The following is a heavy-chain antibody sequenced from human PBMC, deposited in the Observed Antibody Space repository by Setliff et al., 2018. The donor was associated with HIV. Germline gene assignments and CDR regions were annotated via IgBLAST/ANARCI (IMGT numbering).Heavy chain of an antibody. CDR2: IYDTGNS. Sequence: PSETLSLTCDVSGSSTNSGYSWGWVRQPPGKGLEWIGTIYDTGNSFYNPSLKSRLTISVDTSKNQVSLKLNSVTAADSAVYYCVRGANFYTPRKRIFDHWGQGVLVTVSS. CDR3: VRGANFYTPRKRIFDH. D-gene: IGHD3-3*01. J-gene: IGHJ4*02. V-gene: IGHV4-38-2*01. CDR1: GSSTNSGYS.